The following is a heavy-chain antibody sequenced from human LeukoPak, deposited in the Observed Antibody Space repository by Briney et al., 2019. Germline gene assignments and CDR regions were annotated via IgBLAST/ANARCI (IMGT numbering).Heavy chain of an antibody. D-gene: IGHD5-24*01. Sequence: GGSLRLSRAASGFTFSTYWMHWVRQAPGKGLVWVSRIDRDGSSTTYADSVKGRFAISRDNAKNTLYLQMNSLRAEDTAVYYCAIGWLQFGLGYWGQGTLVTVFS. CDR3: AIGWLQFGLGY. CDR2: IDRDGSST. CDR1: GFTFSTYW. V-gene: IGHV3-74*01. J-gene: IGHJ4*02.